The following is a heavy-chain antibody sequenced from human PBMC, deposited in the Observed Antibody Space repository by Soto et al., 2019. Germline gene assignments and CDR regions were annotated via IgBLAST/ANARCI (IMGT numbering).Heavy chain of an antibody. D-gene: IGHD3-10*01. CDR3: ARGVSNSGAYYTGPSAYAL. Sequence: QVQLVQSGAVVKKPGSSVEVSCKASGGTFNGYGISWVRQAPGQGLEWMGGTVPVFDTSKYAPRFQGRVTLTADKSTSTAYMELSSVRSEDTAIYFCARGVSNSGAYYTGPSAYALWGQGTLVIVSS. CDR2: TVPVFDTS. J-gene: IGHJ3*01. CDR1: GGTFNGYG. V-gene: IGHV1-69*06.